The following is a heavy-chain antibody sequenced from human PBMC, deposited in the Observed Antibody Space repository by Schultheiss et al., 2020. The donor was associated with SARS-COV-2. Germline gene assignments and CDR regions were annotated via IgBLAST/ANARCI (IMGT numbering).Heavy chain of an antibody. Sequence: SETLSLTCAVYGGSLSGYYWSWIRQPPGKGLEWIGEINHRRSTYYNESLKSRVTISVDTSKNQFSLKLSSVTAADTAVYYCARGRRAAAGSKHRWFDPWGQGALVTVSS. CDR2: INHRRST. CDR3: ARGRRAAAGSKHRWFDP. CDR1: GGSLSGYY. V-gene: IGHV4-34*01. D-gene: IGHD6-13*01. J-gene: IGHJ5*02.